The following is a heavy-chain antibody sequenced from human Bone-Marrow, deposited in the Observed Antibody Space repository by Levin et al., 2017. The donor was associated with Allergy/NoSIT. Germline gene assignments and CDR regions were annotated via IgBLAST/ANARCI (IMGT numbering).Heavy chain of an antibody. V-gene: IGHV4-39*01. J-gene: IGHJ4*02. CDR1: GGSISSSSYY. D-gene: IGHD6-13*01. CDR3: ARRLPAAGREMGTGGGYYFDY. Sequence: SETLSLTCTVSGGSISSSSYYWGWIRQPPGKGLEWIGSIYYSGSTYYNPSLKSRVTISVDTSKNQFSLKLSSVTAADTAVYYCARRLPAAGREMGTGGGYYFDYWGEGTLVTVSS. CDR2: IYYSGST.